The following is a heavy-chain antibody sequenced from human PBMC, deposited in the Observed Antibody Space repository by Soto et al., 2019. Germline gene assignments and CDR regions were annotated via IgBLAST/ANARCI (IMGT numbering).Heavy chain of an antibody. CDR1: GYSLPTHT. J-gene: IGHJ4*02. CDR2: INAANGHT. Sequence: QVQLVQSGAEVKKPGASVRISCKASGYSLPTHTIHWVRQAPGQRLEWMGWINAANGHTKYSQNFQDRVTISSDTCASTVYMKLTGLTSGDTGIYYWARANGNYDWGPNDYWGQGTLVTVSS. CDR3: ARANGNYDWGPNDY. D-gene: IGHD1-7*01. V-gene: IGHV1-3*01.